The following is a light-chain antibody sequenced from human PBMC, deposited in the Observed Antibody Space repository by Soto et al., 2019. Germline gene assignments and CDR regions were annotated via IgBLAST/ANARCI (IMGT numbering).Light chain of an antibody. V-gene: IGKV3-20*01. J-gene: IGKJ3*01. CDR1: QSVSSSY. Sequence: EIVLTQSPGTLSLSPGERATLSCRASQSVSSSYLAWYQQKPGQAPRLLIYGASSRATGIPDRFSGSGSGTDFTLTISRLEPEDFAVYYCQQYGSPLFTFGPGTKVEIK. CDR3: QQYGSPLFT. CDR2: GAS.